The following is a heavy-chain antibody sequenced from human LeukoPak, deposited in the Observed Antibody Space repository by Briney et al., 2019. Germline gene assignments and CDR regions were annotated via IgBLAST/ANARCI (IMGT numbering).Heavy chain of an antibody. CDR2: ISADHDDT. D-gene: IGHD3-10*01. CDR3: ARDGLVRGVICAYDI. V-gene: IGHV1-18*01. J-gene: IGHJ3*02. CDR1: GYKFVDYG. Sequence: GASVKVSCKTSGYKFVDYGMSWVRQAPGQGLEWVGWISADHDDTKFAQRFQGRVTMTRDTSTSTVYMELRSLESDGTAVYFCARDGLVRGVICAYDIWGQGTMVTVSS.